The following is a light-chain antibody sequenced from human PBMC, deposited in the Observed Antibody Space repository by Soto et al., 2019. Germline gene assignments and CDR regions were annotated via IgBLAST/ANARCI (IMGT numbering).Light chain of an antibody. V-gene: IGKV3-20*01. Sequence: EIVLTHSPGTLSLSPGERATLSCRASQSVDNNYLAWFQQKPGQAPRLLIDDASRRAPGIPDRFSGSGSGTDFTLTISRLEPEDFAVYYCQQCAHSPLTFGGGTKVEIK. CDR3: QQCAHSPLT. J-gene: IGKJ4*01. CDR2: DAS. CDR1: QSVDNNY.